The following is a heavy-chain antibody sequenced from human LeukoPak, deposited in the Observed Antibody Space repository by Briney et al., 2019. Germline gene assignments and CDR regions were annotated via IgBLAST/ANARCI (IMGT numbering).Heavy chain of an antibody. D-gene: IGHD5-12*01. CDR3: ARSEVDIVATVCFDC. CDR1: GFTFSSYA. J-gene: IGHJ4*02. CDR2: ISGSGGST. Sequence: GGSLRLSCAASGFTFSSYAMSWVRQAPGKGLEWVSAISGSGGSTYYADSVKGRFTISRDNSKNTLYLQINSLRAEDTAVYHCARSEVDIVATVCFDCWGQGTLVTVSS. V-gene: IGHV3-23*01.